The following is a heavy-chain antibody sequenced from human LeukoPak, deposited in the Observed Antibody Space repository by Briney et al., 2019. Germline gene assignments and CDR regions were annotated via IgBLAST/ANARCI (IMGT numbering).Heavy chain of an antibody. V-gene: IGHV1-69*01. Sequence: SVKVSCKASGGTFSSYAISWVRQAPGQGLEWMGGIIPIFGTANYAQKFQGRVTITADESSSTAYMELSSLRSEDTAVYYCARDLAAAGPAGYYMDVWGKGTTVTVSS. CDR2: IIPIFGTA. D-gene: IGHD6-13*01. CDR3: ARDLAAAGPAGYYMDV. J-gene: IGHJ6*03. CDR1: GGTFSSYA.